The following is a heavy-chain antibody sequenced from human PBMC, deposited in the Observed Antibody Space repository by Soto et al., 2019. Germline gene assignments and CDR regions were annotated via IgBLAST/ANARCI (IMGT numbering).Heavy chain of an antibody. Sequence: WIGSIYYSGSTYYNPLLKSRVTISVDTAKNQFSLKLSSVTAADTAVYYCASFFFQAEDGIRDVRSVSAFLLNRSSDL. D-gene: IGHD3-10*02. J-gene: IGHJ2*01. CDR3: ASFFFQAEDGIRDVRSVSAFLLNRSSDL. V-gene: IGHV4-39*01. CDR2: IYYSGST.